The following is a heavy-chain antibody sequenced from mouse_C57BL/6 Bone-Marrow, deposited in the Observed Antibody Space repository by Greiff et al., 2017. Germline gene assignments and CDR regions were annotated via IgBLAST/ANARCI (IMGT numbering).Heavy chain of an antibody. V-gene: IGHV1-80*01. CDR2: IYPGDGDT. CDR3: AREGSYYDYPLDV. CDR1: GYAFSSYW. J-gene: IGHJ1*03. Sequence: VQLQQSGAELVKPGASVKISCKASGYAFSSYWMNWVKQRPGKGLEWIGQIYPGDGDTNYNGKFKGKATLTADKSSSTAYMQLSSLTSEDSAVYVCAREGSYYDYPLDVWGTGTTVTVSS. D-gene: IGHD2-4*01.